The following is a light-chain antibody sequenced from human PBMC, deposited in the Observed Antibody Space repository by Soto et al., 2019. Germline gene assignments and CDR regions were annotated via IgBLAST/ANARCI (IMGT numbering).Light chain of an antibody. V-gene: IGKV3-11*01. CDR1: QSVSSY. Sequence: EIVLTQSPATLSLSPGEGATVSCRASQSVSSYLAWYQQKPGQTPRLLIYDASNRATDIPARFSGSGSGTDLPPTISSLEPEDFADYYCQQRSNWPVTFGQGTRVEIK. CDR2: DAS. J-gene: IGKJ1*01. CDR3: QQRSNWPVT.